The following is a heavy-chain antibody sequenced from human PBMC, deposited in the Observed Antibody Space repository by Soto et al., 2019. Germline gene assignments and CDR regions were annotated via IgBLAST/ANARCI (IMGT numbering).Heavy chain of an antibody. CDR1: GHTFTTYG. CDR3: ATRSPAFDY. CDR2: ITTDKGKT. Sequence: QVQLVQSGPEVKKPGASVKVSCKTSGHTFTTYGISWVRQAPGQGLEWMGWITTDKGKTTYAQKFQGRVTMTTDTSTSTAYMELRSLRSDDTAVYYCATRSPAFDYWGQGTLVTVSS. V-gene: IGHV1-18*01. J-gene: IGHJ4*02.